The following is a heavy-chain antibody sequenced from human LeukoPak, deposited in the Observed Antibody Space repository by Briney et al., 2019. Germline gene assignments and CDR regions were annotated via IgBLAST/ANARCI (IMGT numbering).Heavy chain of an antibody. J-gene: IGHJ6*02. D-gene: IGHD5-18*01. Sequence: GGSLRLSCTASGFTFSNYGMHWVRQAPGKGLVWVSRINTDGSSTSYADSVKGRFTISRDNAKNTLYLQMNSLRAEDTAVYYCARDRAVRGYSYGYNYGMDVWGQGTTVTVSS. CDR2: INTDGSST. V-gene: IGHV3-74*01. CDR3: ARDRAVRGYSYGYNYGMDV. CDR1: GFTFSNYG.